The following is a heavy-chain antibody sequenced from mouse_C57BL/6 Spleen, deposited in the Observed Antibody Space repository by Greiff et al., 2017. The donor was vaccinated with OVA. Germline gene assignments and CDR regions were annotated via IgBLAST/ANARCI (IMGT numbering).Heavy chain of an antibody. J-gene: IGHJ3*01. CDR3: ARNGNYRAWFAY. Sequence: VQLQQSGAELVMPGASVKLSCKASGYTFTSYWMHWVKQRPGQGLEWIGEIDPSDSYTNYNQKFKGKSTLTVDKSSSTAYMQLSSLTSEDSAVYYCARNGNYRAWFAYWGQGTLVTVSA. D-gene: IGHD2-1*01. CDR2: IDPSDSYT. V-gene: IGHV1-69*01. CDR1: GYTFTSYW.